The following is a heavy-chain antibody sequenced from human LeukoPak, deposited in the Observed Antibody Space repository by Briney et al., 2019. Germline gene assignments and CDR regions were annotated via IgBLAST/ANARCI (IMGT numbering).Heavy chain of an antibody. CDR2: ISSSRRTI. CDR1: GFTFSSYS. Sequence: GGSLRLSCVVSGFTFSSYSMNWVRQAPGKGLEWVSYISSSRRTIYYADSVKGRFTIFRDNAKNSLSLQMNSLRDEDTAIYYCARDVGWAFDYWGQGMLVTVSS. V-gene: IGHV3-48*02. CDR3: ARDVGWAFDY. D-gene: IGHD2-15*01. J-gene: IGHJ4*02.